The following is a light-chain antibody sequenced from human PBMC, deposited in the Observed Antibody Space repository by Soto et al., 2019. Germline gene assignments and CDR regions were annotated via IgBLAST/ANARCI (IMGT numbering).Light chain of an antibody. CDR3: ATWDDSLNAFV. J-gene: IGLJ1*01. CDR1: TSSIGSNA. V-gene: IGLV1-44*01. Sequence: QSVLTQSPSASGTPGQRITIYCSGSTSSIGSNAVNWYQQFPGTAPTFLIYNDDQRPSGVPDRFSGSKSGTSASLAISGLHSEDEADYYCATWDDSLNAFVFGTGTNLTVL. CDR2: NDD.